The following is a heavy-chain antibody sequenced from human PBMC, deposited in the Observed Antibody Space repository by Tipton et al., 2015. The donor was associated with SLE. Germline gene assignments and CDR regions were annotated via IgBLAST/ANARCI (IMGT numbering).Heavy chain of an antibody. Sequence: TLSLTCTVSGGSISGYYWSWIRQPAGKGLEWIGRVYSSGSTIYNPSIKSRITLSLDTSKNQFSLRVNSVTAADTAVYYCARRWLGDSGAFDIWGQGTMITVCS. CDR2: VYSSGST. CDR3: ARRWLGDSGAFDI. J-gene: IGHJ3*02. V-gene: IGHV4-4*07. D-gene: IGHD3-10*01. CDR1: GGSISGYY.